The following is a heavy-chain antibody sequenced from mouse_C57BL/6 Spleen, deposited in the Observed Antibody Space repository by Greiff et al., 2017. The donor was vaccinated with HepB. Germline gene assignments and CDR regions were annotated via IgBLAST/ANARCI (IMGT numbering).Heavy chain of an antibody. CDR1: GYSFTGYY. CDR3: ASVYGSSYDWYFDV. CDR2: INPSTGGT. V-gene: IGHV1-42*01. Sequence: VQLQQSGPELVKPGASVKISCKASGYSFTGYYMNWVKQSPEKSLEWIGEINPSTGGTTYNQKFKAKATLTVDKSSSTAYMQLKSLTSEDSAVYYSASVYGSSYDWYFDVWGTGTTVTVSS. J-gene: IGHJ1*03. D-gene: IGHD1-1*01.